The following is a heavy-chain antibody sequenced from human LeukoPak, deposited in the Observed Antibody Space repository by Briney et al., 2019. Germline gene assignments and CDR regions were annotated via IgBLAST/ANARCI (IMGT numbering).Heavy chain of an antibody. J-gene: IGHJ3*02. CDR3: ARFRSVVVPAAMAHDAFDI. V-gene: IGHV4-4*07. Sequence: SETLSLTCTVSGGSISSYYWSWIRQPAGKGLEWIGRIYTSGSTNYNPSLKSRVTMSVDTSKNQFSLKLSSVTAADTAVYYCARFRSVVVPAAMAHDAFDIWGQGTMVTISS. D-gene: IGHD2-2*01. CDR1: GGSISSYY. CDR2: IYTSGST.